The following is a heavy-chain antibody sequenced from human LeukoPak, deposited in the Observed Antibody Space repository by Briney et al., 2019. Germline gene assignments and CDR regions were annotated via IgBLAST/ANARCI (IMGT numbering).Heavy chain of an antibody. Sequence: ASVKVSCKASGGTFSSYAISWVRQAPGQGLEWMGRIIPILGIANYAQKFQGRVTITADKSTSTAYMELSSLRSEDTAVYYCARDRTHYYDGSGYFYWGQGTLVTVSS. CDR1: GGTFSSYA. D-gene: IGHD3-22*01. CDR2: IIPILGIA. CDR3: ARDRTHYYDGSGYFY. J-gene: IGHJ4*02. V-gene: IGHV1-69*04.